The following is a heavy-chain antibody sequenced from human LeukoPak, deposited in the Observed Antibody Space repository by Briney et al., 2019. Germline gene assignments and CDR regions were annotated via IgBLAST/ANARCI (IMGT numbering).Heavy chain of an antibody. Sequence: ASVKVSCKASGYTFTSYAMHWVRQAPGQRLEWMGWTNAGNGNTKYSQKFQGRVTITRDTSASTAYMELSSLRSEDTAVYYCAKNVDTAMAGAFDYWGQGTLVTVSS. CDR3: AKNVDTAMAGAFDY. V-gene: IGHV1-3*01. CDR2: TNAGNGNT. D-gene: IGHD5-18*01. CDR1: GYTFTSYA. J-gene: IGHJ4*02.